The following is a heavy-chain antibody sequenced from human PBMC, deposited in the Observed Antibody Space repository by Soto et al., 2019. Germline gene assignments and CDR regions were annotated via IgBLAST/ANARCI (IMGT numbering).Heavy chain of an antibody. CDR2: IYYSGST. Sequence: SETLSLTCTVSGGSISSYYWSWIRQPPGKGLEWIGYIYYSGSTNYNPSLKSRVTISVDTSKNQFSLKLSSVTAADTAVYYCARHSVYYDSLARYYKSWYFDNWGQGTLVNVSS. J-gene: IGHJ4*02. V-gene: IGHV4-59*08. CDR1: GGSISSYY. CDR3: ARHSVYYDSLARYYKSWYFDN. D-gene: IGHD3-9*01.